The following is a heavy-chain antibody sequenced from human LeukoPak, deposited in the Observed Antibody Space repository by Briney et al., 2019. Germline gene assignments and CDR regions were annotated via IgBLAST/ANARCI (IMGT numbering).Heavy chain of an antibody. Sequence: GGSLRLSCAASGFTVSSNYMSWVRQAPGKGLEWVSAISGSGGSTYYSDSVKGRFTISRDNSKNTLYLQMNSLRAEDTAVYYCAKDTTSGYCSSTSCPSYWGQGTLVTVSS. V-gene: IGHV3-23*01. J-gene: IGHJ4*02. D-gene: IGHD2-2*01. CDR2: ISGSGGST. CDR3: AKDTTSGYCSSTSCPSY. CDR1: GFTVSSNY.